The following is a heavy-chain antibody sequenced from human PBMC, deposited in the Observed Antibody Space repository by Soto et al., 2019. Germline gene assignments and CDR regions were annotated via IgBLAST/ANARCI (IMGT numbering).Heavy chain of an antibody. CDR2: IYYSWST. Sequence: QLQLQESGPGLVKPSETLSLTCTVSGGSISSSSFHWGWIRQPPGKGLEWIGSIYYSWSTYYSPSLKSRVTISVDTSKNQFSRKLSSVTAADTAVYYCARRERAAGTDWWFDPWGQGTLVTVSS. V-gene: IGHV4-39*01. J-gene: IGHJ5*02. D-gene: IGHD6-13*01. CDR3: ARRERAAGTDWWFDP. CDR1: GGSISSSSFH.